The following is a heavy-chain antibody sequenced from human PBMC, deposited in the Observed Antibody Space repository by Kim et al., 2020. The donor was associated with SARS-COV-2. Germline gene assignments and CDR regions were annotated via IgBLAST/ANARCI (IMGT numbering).Heavy chain of an antibody. CDR3: ARSTTPWDCSAGSCSATDGYHGVDV. J-gene: IGHJ6*02. Sequence: GGSLRLSCAASGFTFSTYGMHWVRQAPGKGLEWVALIWSDGRNEYYADSVKGRFTISRDNSRNTLFLQMNRLGAEDTAVYYCARSTTPWDCSAGSCSATDGYHGVDVWGQGTRVTVS. CDR2: IWSDGRNE. D-gene: IGHD2-15*01. V-gene: IGHV3-33*08. CDR1: GFTFSTYG.